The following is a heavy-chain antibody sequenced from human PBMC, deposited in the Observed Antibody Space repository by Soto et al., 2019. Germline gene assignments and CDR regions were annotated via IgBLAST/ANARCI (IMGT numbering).Heavy chain of an antibody. CDR1: GGSISSGGYY. CDR2: IYYSGST. V-gene: IGHV4-31*03. J-gene: IGHJ3*02. D-gene: IGHD2-21*02. CDR3: ARADCGGDCSSLGNAFDI. Sequence: QVQLQESGPGLVKPSQTLSLTCTVSGGSISSGGYYWSWIRQHPGKGLEWIGYIYYSGSTYYNPSLESRVTISVDTSKNQFSRKLSSVTASDTAVYYCARADCGGDCSSLGNAFDIWGQGTMVTVSS.